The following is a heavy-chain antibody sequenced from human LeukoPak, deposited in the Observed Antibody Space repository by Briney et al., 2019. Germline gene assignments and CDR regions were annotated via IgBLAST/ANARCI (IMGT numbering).Heavy chain of an antibody. CDR1: GGSISSYY. V-gene: IGHV4-59*01. D-gene: IGHD6-19*01. CDR3: ARVWFIAVAGTGAFDI. J-gene: IGHJ3*02. CDR2: IYYSGST. Sequence: PSETLSLTCTVSGGSISSYYWSWIRQPPGKGLEWIGYIYYSGSTNYNPSLKSRVTISVDTSKNQFSLKLSSVTAADTAVYYCARVWFIAVAGTGAFDIWGQGKMVTVSS.